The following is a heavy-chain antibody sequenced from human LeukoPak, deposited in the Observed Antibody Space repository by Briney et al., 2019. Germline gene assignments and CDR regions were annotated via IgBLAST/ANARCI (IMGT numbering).Heavy chain of an antibody. CDR1: GFTFDDYA. J-gene: IGHJ4*02. Sequence: QPGGSLRLSCAASGFTFDDYAMHWVRQAPGKGLEWVSGISWNSGSIGYADSVKGRFTISRDNAKNSLYLQMNSLRAEDTALYYCAKERGSRGWYRGPFDYWGQGTLVTVSS. D-gene: IGHD6-19*01. CDR3: AKERGSRGWYRGPFDY. V-gene: IGHV3-9*01. CDR2: ISWNSGSI.